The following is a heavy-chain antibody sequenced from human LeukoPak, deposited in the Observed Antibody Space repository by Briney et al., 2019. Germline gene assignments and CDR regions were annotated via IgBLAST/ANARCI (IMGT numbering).Heavy chain of an antibody. CDR2: LRGSSTTI. D-gene: IGHD2-2*01. Sequence: PGDSLSLSRAPSGLTFSTSSMIYVRRAPGKALEWISYLRGSSTTIYYADSVKGRITISRANAKNSVYLQMDRLRAEDAAVYFCARDSRSHCGTAACYGPYFDYWGQGTLVTVSS. CDR3: ARDSRSHCGTAACYGPYFDY. V-gene: IGHV3-48*01. CDR1: GLTFSTSS. J-gene: IGHJ4*02.